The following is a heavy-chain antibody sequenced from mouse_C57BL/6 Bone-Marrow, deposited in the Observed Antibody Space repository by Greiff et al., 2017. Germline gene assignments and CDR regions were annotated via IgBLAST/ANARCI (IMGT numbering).Heavy chain of an antibody. CDR2: ISDGGSYT. V-gene: IGHV5-4*03. Sequence: EVMLVESGGGLVKPGGSLKLSCAASGFTFSSYAMSWVRQTPEKRLEWVATISDGGSYTYYPDNVKGRFTISRDNAKNNLYLQMSHLKSEDTAMYYCASVIYDCYYAMDYWGQGTSVTVSS. J-gene: IGHJ4*01. D-gene: IGHD2-3*01. CDR3: ASVIYDCYYAMDY. CDR1: GFTFSSYA.